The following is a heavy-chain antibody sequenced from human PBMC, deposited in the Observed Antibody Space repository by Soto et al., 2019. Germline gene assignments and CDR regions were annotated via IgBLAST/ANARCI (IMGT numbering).Heavy chain of an antibody. CDR2: IKQDGSEK. V-gene: IGHV3-7*01. Sequence: GGSLRLSCAASGFTFSSYWMSWVRQAPGKGLEWVANIKQDGSEKYYVDSVKGRFTISRDNAKNSLYLQMNSLRAEDTAVYYCAREGGSSSSGYYYGMDVWGQGTTVTVSS. D-gene: IGHD6-6*01. J-gene: IGHJ6*02. CDR1: GFTFSSYW. CDR3: AREGGSSSSGYYYGMDV.